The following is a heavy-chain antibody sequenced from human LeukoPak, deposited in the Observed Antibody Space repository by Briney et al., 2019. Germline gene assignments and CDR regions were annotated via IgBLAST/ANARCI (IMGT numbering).Heavy chain of an antibody. CDR2: ISYDGSNK. J-gene: IGHJ4*02. Sequence: PGRSLRLSCAASGFTFSSYGMHWVRQAPGKGLEWVAVISYDGSNKYYADSVKGRFTISRDNSKNTLYLQMNSLRAEDTAVYYCAKAPGITMIVVVSYYWGQGTLVTVSS. D-gene: IGHD3-22*01. CDR1: GFTFSSYG. CDR3: AKAPGITMIVVVSYY. V-gene: IGHV3-30*18.